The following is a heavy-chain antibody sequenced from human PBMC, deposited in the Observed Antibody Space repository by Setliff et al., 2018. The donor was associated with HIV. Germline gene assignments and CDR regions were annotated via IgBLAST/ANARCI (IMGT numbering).Heavy chain of an antibody. CDR2: VFYSGGS. CDR3: ARHCGGGTCYGPDAENFLH. CDR1: GDSISTGRYY. J-gene: IGHJ1*01. Sequence: PSETLSLTCTVSGDSISTGRYYWGWIRQPPGKGLEWIGSVFYSGGSYYTPSLKSRVTISVDTSKNQFFLKLSSVNAADTAVYYCARHCGGGTCYGPDAENFLHWGQGTLVTVSS. D-gene: IGHD2-15*01. V-gene: IGHV4-39*01.